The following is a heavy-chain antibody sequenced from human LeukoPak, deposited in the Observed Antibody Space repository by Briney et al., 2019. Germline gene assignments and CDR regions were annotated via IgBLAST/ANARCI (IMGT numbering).Heavy chain of an antibody. D-gene: IGHD6-13*01. CDR1: GFTFSDYW. Sequence: GGSLRLSCAASGFTFSDYWMSWMRQAPGKGLEWVANIKYDGDEEYYVDSVKGRFTISRDNAKNSLYLQLNSLRVEDTAVYYCKSGGAAPGSSDNWGQGTLVTVSP. V-gene: IGHV3-7*01. J-gene: IGHJ4*02. CDR2: IKYDGDEE. CDR3: KSGGAAPGSSDN.